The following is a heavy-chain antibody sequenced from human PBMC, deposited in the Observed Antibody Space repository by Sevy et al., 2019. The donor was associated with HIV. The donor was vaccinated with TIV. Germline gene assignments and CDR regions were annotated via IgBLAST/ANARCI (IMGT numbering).Heavy chain of an antibody. D-gene: IGHD3-9*01. Sequence: GGSLRLSCAASGFTFSSYAMSWVRQAPGKGLEWVSAISGSGGSTYYADSGKGRFTISRDNSKNTLYLQMNSLRAEDTAVYYCAKAYHVLRYFDWSPTGYFDYWGQGTLVTVSS. V-gene: IGHV3-23*01. CDR3: AKAYHVLRYFDWSPTGYFDY. CDR1: GFTFSSYA. J-gene: IGHJ4*02. CDR2: ISGSGGST.